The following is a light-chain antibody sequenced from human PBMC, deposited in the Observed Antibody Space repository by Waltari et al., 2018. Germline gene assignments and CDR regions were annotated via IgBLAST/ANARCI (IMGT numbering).Light chain of an antibody. CDR3: QQYYSSPVT. CDR1: QSVLYRSDNKNY. Sequence: EIVMTQSPDSLAVSLGERATINCKSSQSVLYRSDNKNYLGWYQQKPGLPPKLLIYWASTRESGVPDRFSGSGSGTDFTLTISSLQAEDVAVYYCQQYYSSPVTFGQGTRLEIK. CDR2: WAS. J-gene: IGKJ5*01. V-gene: IGKV4-1*01.